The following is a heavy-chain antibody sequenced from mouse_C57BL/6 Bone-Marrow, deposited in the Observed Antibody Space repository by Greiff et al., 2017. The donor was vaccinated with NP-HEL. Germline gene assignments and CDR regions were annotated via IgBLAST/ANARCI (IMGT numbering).Heavy chain of an antibody. CDR1: GFSLTSYG. D-gene: IGHD2-2*01. Sequence: VKLVESGPGLVAPSPSLSITCTVSGFSLTSYGVHWVRQPPGKGLEWLVVIWSDGSTTYNSALISRLSISKDNSKSQVFLKMNSLQTDDTAMYYCARQGEASTVVTTRAMDYWGQETSVTVSS. CDR3: ARQGEASTVVTTRAMDY. V-gene: IGHV2-6-1*01. CDR2: IWSDGST. J-gene: IGHJ4*01.